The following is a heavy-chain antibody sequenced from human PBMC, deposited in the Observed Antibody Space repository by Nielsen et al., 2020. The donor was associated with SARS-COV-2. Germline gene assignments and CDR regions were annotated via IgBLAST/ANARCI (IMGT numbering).Heavy chain of an antibody. CDR2: IIPIFGTA. CDR3: ARGLGFTSMEPFDY. Sequence: SVKVSCKASGGTFSSYAISWVRQAPGQGLEWMGGIIPIFGTANYAQKFQGRVTITADESTSTAYMELSSLRSEYTAVYYCARGLGFTSMEPFDYWGQGTLVTVST. J-gene: IGHJ4*02. V-gene: IGHV1-69*13. CDR1: GGTFSSYA. D-gene: IGHD5-18*01.